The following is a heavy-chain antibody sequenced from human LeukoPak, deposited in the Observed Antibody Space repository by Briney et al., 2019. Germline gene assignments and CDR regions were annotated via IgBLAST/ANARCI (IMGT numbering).Heavy chain of an antibody. CDR3: ARDDSSTDGSGSYFDLLDS. Sequence: GGSLRLSCAASGFTFSTYGMHWVRQAPGKGLEWVAVTSYDGSNIHYADSVKGRFTISRDNSKDTLYLQMNSLRAEDTAVYYCARDDSSTDGSGSYFDLLDSWGQGTLVTVSS. CDR2: TSYDGSNI. V-gene: IGHV3-30*03. D-gene: IGHD3-22*01. J-gene: IGHJ4*02. CDR1: GFTFSTYG.